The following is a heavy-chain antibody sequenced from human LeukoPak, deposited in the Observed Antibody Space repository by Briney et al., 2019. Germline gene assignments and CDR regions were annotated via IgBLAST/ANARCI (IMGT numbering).Heavy chain of an antibody. V-gene: IGHV1-2*02. CDR2: INPSSGGT. CDR1: GYTFTGYY. D-gene: IGHD3-22*01. J-gene: IGHJ4*02. CDR3: ARYYYDSSGYLDY. Sequence: GASVKVSCKASGYTFTGYYMHWVRQAPGQGLEWMGWINPSSGGTNYAQKFQGRVTMTRDTSISTAYMELSRLRSDDTAVYYCARYYYDSSGYLDYWGQGTLVTVSS.